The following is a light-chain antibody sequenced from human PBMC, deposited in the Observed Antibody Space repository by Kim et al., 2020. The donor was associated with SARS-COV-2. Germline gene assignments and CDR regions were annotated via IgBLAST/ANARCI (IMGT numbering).Light chain of an antibody. V-gene: IGKV3-11*01. J-gene: IGKJ2*01. CDR3: QHHSNWPYT. CDR2: DAS. Sequence: EIVLTQSPASLSLSPGDRATLSCRASQSVSTYLAWYQQKPGQAPRLLMYDASNRATGITARFSGSGSGTDFTLTISSLEPEDFAVYYCQHHSNWPYTFGQGNKLDI. CDR1: QSVSTY.